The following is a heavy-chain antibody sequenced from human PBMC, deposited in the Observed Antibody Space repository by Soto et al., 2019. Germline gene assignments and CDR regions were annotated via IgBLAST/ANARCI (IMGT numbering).Heavy chain of an antibody. J-gene: IGHJ5*02. D-gene: IGHD2-15*01. CDR1: GGTFSNFV. Sequence: SVKVSCKASGGTFSNFVISWVRQAPGQGLEWMGGNIPIFGTANYAQKFQGRVTIIADTSTSTAYMELRSLRPDDTAVYYCARDTNMGYCSGGSCSWFDPWGQGTLVTVSS. CDR3: ARDTNMGYCSGGSCSWFDP. V-gene: IGHV1-69*06. CDR2: NIPIFGTA.